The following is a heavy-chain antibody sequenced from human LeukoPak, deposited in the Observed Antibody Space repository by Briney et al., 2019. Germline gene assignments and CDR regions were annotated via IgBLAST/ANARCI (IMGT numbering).Heavy chain of an antibody. CDR2: INGDGTMT. D-gene: IGHD7-27*01. Sequence: PGGSLRLSCAASRFTGPPFSAHWMHWVRQAPGQGLMWVAHINGDGTMTTYADSVKGRFIISRDNAKKSLYLQMTSLRAEDTAMYYCARTFRGPGENYWGQGTLVTVSS. CDR1: RFTGPPFSAHW. J-gene: IGHJ4*02. CDR3: ARTFRGPGENY. V-gene: IGHV3-74*01.